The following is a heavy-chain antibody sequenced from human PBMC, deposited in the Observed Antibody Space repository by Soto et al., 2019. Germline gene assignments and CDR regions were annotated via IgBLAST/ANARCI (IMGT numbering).Heavy chain of an antibody. CDR1: GFTFSSYA. CDR3: ARDPDGSGWYGPGQH. Sequence: PGGSLRLSCAASGFTFSSYAMHWVRQAPGKGLEWVAVISYDGSNKYYADSVKGRFTISRDNSKNTLYLQMNSLRAEDTAVYYCARDPDGSGWYGPGQHWGQGTLVTVSS. J-gene: IGHJ1*01. CDR2: ISYDGSNK. D-gene: IGHD6-19*01. V-gene: IGHV3-30-3*01.